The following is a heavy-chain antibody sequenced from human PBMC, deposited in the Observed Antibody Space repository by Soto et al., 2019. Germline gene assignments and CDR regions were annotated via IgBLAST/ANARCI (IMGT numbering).Heavy chain of an antibody. V-gene: IGHV3-48*03. J-gene: IGHJ4*02. D-gene: IGHD3-22*01. CDR1: GFTFSSYE. CDR2: ISSSGSTI. Sequence: GGSLRLSCAASGFTFSSYEMNWVRQAPGKGLERVSYISSSGSTIYYADSVKGRFTISRDNAKNSLYLQMNSLRAEDTAVYYCARERYYYDSSGYYRYFDYWGQGTLVTVSS. CDR3: ARERYYYDSSGYYRYFDY.